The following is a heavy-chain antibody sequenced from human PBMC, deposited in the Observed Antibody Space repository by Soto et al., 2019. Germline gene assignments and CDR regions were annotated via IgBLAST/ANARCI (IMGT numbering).Heavy chain of an antibody. V-gene: IGHV1-69*12. CDR2: IIPIFGTG. D-gene: IGHD6-19*01. J-gene: IGHJ6*02. CDR1: GGTFRTYA. Sequence: QVQLLQSGAEVKKPGSSLRVSCEASGGTFRTYAISWVRQASGQGLEWMGEIIPIFGTGNYAQKFQGRVTITANETTTTVYKDLRSLRSEDTAVYYCSKGAVAGTPTSYYYCGMDVLGQGTTVTVSS. CDR3: SKGAVAGTPTSYYYCGMDV.